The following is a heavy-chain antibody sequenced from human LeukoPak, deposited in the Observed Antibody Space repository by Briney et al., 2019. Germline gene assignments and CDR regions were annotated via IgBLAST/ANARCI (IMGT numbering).Heavy chain of an antibody. CDR1: GFTVSSNY. J-gene: IGHJ3*02. Sequence: GGSLRLSCAASGFTVSSNYMSWVRQALGKGLEWVSVIYSGGSTYYADSVKGRFTISRDNSKNTLYLQMNSLRAEDTAVYDCARSRSYYNGPAFIIWDRGKRVMVSA. D-gene: IGHD3-10*01. V-gene: IGHV3-53*01. CDR2: IYSGGST. CDR3: ARSRSYYNGPAFII.